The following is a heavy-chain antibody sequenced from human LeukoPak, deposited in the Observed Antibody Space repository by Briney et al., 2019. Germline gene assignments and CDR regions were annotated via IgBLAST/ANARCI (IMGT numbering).Heavy chain of an antibody. CDR1: GFTVSSNY. D-gene: IGHD4-17*01. CDR3: ARDTADYYYYYGMDA. V-gene: IGHV3-66*01. CDR2: IYSGGST. J-gene: IGHJ6*02. Sequence: AGGSLRLSCAASGFTVSSNYMSWVRQAPGKGLEWVSVIYSGGSTYYADSVKGRFTISRDNSKNTLYLQMNSLRAEDTALYYCARDTADYYYYYGMDAWGQGTTVTVSS.